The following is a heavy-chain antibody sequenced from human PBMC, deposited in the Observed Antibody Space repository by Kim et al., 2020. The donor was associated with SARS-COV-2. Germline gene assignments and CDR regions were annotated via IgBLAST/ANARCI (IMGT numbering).Heavy chain of an antibody. V-gene: IGHV3-33*01. J-gene: IGHJ4*02. CDR2: IWYVGSKK. D-gene: IGHD3-22*01. CDR3: ARKAGSSGYYFDY. Sequence: GGSLRLSCAASGFTFSSYGMHWVRQAPGKGLEWVAAIWYVGSKKFYAESVKGRFTISRDNSKNTLYLQMNSLRAEDTALYYCARKAGSSGYYFDYWGQGTLVTVSS. CDR1: GFTFSSYG.